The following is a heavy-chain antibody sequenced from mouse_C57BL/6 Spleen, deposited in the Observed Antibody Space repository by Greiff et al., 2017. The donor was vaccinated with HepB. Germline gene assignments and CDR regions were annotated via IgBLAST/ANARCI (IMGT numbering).Heavy chain of an antibody. D-gene: IGHD6-1*01. CDR3: ARTFNQDYYAKGY. CDR2: ISSGSSTT. Sequence: EVKLQESGGGLVKPGGSLKLSCAASGFTFSDYGMHWVRQAPEKGLEWVAYISSGSSTTYYADTVKGRFTISRDNAKNTLFLQMTSLRSEDTAMYYCARTFNQDYYAKGYWGQGTSVTVSS. J-gene: IGHJ4*01. CDR1: GFTFSDYG. V-gene: IGHV5-17*01.